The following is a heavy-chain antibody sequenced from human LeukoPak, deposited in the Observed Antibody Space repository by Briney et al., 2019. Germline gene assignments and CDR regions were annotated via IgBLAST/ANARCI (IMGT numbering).Heavy chain of an antibody. Sequence: PGGSLRLSCAASGFTFNRFWMHWVRQAPGKGLVWVSRIISDGSSTNYADSVKDRFTISRDNAKNTLYLQMNSLRAEDTALYYCAREDVDITVATSGAFDIWGQGTMVTVSS. J-gene: IGHJ3*02. CDR1: GFTFNRFW. CDR2: IISDGSST. CDR3: AREDVDITVATSGAFDI. V-gene: IGHV3-74*01. D-gene: IGHD6-19*01.